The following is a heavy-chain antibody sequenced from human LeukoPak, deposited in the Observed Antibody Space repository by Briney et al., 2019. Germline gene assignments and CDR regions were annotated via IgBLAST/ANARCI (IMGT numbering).Heavy chain of an antibody. J-gene: IGHJ4*02. V-gene: IGHV1-2*02. CDR3: ARDLTGIAAAADY. Sequence: GASVKDSCKASGYTFTGYYMHWVRQAPGQGLEGMGWINPNSGGTNYAQKFQGRVTMARDTSISTVYMELSRLRSDDKAVYYCARDLTGIAAAADYWGQGTLVTVSS. D-gene: IGHD6-13*01. CDR1: GYTFTGYY. CDR2: INPNSGGT.